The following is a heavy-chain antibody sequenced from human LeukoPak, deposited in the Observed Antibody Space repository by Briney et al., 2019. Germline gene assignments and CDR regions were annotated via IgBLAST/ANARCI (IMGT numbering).Heavy chain of an antibody. CDR3: AKTSKAGTGKYYFDY. J-gene: IGHJ4*02. D-gene: IGHD1-1*01. CDR2: ISGSGGTI. V-gene: IGHV3-23*01. CDR1: GFTFSNYA. Sequence: GGSLRLSCAASGFTFSNYALSWVRQAPGKGLEWVSIISGSGGTIYYADSVKGRFTISRDNSKSTVYLLMDSLRAEDTAVYYCAKTSKAGTGKYYFDYWGQGTLVTVSS.